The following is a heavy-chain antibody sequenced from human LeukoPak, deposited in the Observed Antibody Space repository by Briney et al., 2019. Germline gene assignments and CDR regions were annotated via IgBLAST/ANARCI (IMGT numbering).Heavy chain of an antibody. CDR2: ISSSGSSV. Sequence: GGSLSLSCAASGFTFNDYYMSWIRQAPGKGLEWISYISSSGSSVNYADSVKGRFTISRDNAKNSLHLQMNSLRADDTAVYYCARGQLWKDDWGQGTLVTVPS. CDR3: ARGQLWKDD. J-gene: IGHJ4*02. V-gene: IGHV3-11*01. D-gene: IGHD5-18*01. CDR1: GFTFNDYY.